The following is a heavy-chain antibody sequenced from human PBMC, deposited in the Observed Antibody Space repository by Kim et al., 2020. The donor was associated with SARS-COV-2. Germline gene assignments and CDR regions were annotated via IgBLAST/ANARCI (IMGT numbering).Heavy chain of an antibody. CDR2: INHSGST. J-gene: IGHJ4*02. V-gene: IGHV4-34*01. Sequence: SETLSLTCAVYGGSFSGYYWSWIRQPPGKGLEWIGEINHSGSTNYNPSLKSRVTISVDTSKNQFSLKLSSVTAADTAVYYCARVRLWYDSSGYYYRTGRPIFDYWGQGTLVTVSS. CDR3: ARVRLWYDSSGYYYRTGRPIFDY. D-gene: IGHD3-22*01. CDR1: GGSFSGYY.